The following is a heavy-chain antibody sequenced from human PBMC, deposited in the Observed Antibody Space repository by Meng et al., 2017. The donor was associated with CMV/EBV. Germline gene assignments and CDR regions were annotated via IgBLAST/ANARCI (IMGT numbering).Heavy chain of an antibody. D-gene: IGHD3-10*01. J-gene: IGHJ1*01. Sequence: GSLRLSCVVYGGSFSGSYWNWIRQSPGKGLEWIGEINNSGGTYYNPSLETRVAISIDTSKKQFSLKLNSATAADSAVYYCATRSISYRAEYYLQWGQGTLVTVSS. CDR3: ATRSISYRAEYYLQ. CDR2: INNSGGT. V-gene: IGHV4-34*01. CDR1: GGSFSGSY.